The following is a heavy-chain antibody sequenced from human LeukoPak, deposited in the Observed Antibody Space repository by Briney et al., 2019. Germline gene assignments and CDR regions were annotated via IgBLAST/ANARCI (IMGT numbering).Heavy chain of an antibody. CDR3: ARLKQGTTGTTQTYYYYYMDV. CDR2: INWNGGST. D-gene: IGHD1-1*01. V-gene: IGHV3-20*04. CDR1: GFTFDDYG. J-gene: IGHJ6*03. Sequence: PGGSLRLSCAASGFTFDDYGMSWVRQAPGKGLEWVSGINWNGGSTGYADSVKGRFTISRDNAKNSLYLQMNSLRAEDTALYYCARLKQGTTGTTQTYYYYYMDVWGKGTTVTVSS.